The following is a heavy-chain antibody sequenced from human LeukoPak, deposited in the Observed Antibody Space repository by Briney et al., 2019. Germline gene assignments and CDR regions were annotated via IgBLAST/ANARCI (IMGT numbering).Heavy chain of an antibody. D-gene: IGHD4-17*01. CDR1: GFTFSRYW. Sequence: PGGSLRLSCAASGFTFSRYWMTWVRQTPGKGLEWVANINQDGSEKNYVDSVKGRFTISRDDARNSLSLQMNSLRAEDTAVYYCARARGPGGDLAFDFWGQGTMVTVSS. J-gene: IGHJ3*01. V-gene: IGHV3-7*01. CDR3: ARARGPGGDLAFDF. CDR2: INQDGSEK.